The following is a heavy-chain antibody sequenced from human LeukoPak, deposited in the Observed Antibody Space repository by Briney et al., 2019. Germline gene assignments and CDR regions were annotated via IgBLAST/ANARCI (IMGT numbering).Heavy chain of an antibody. CDR3: AREAITAVGTFGFYYSAMDV. V-gene: IGHV1-2*02. Sequence: ASVNVSCKASGYTFTVYYMHWVRQAPGQGPEWMGWINPNTGETNSAQKFQGRVTMTRYTSITTAYMEVSRLRSDNTAVYYCAREAITAVGTFGFYYSAMDVWGQGTTVTVSS. CDR2: INPNTGET. D-gene: IGHD6-13*01. CDR1: GYTFTVYY. J-gene: IGHJ6*02.